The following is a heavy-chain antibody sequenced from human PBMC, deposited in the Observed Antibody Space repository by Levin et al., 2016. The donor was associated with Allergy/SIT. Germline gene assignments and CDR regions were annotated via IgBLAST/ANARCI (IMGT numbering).Heavy chain of an antibody. V-gene: IGHV3-33*01. CDR2: IWHDGSNK. D-gene: IGHD4-11*01. Sequence: PGGSLRLSCAASGFTFNTYVMHWVRQAPGKGLEWVAVIWHDGSNKHYKDFVKGRFSISRDNSKNTLYLQMNSLRAEDTAVYYCTRDTEGYFDLWGRGTLVTVSS. CDR3: TRDTEGYFDL. J-gene: IGHJ2*01. CDR1: GFTFNTYV.